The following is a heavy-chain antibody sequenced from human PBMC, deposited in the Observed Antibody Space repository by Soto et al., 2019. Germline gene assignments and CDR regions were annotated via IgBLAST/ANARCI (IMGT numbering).Heavy chain of an antibody. J-gene: IGHJ6*03. D-gene: IGHD6-19*01. Sequence: GGSLRLSCAASGFTFSSYWMSWVRQAPGKGLEWVANIKQDGSEKYYVDSVKGRFTISRDNAKNSLYLQMNSLRAEDTAVYYCARGQLAVAGNPNYYYYMDVWGKGTTVTVSS. CDR2: IKQDGSEK. V-gene: IGHV3-7*01. CDR1: GFTFSSYW. CDR3: ARGQLAVAGNPNYYYYMDV.